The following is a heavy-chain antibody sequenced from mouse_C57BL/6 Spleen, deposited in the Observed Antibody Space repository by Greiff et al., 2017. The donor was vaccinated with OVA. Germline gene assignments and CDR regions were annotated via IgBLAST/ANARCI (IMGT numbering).Heavy chain of an antibody. CDR2: ISGGGGNT. V-gene: IGHV5-9*01. CDR1: GFTFSSYT. Sequence: DVKLVESGGGLVKPGGSLKLSCAASGFTFSSYTMSWVRQTPEKRLEWVATISGGGGNTYYPDSVKGRFTISRDNAKNTLYLQMSSLRSEDTALYYCARQETPHLPAWFAYWGQGTLVTVSA. CDR3: ARQETPHLPAWFAY. J-gene: IGHJ3*01. D-gene: IGHD2-1*01.